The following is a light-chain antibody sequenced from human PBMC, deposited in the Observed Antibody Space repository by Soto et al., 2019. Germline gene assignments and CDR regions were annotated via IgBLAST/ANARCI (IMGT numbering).Light chain of an antibody. CDR2: EVS. Sequence: QSVLTQPASVSGSPGQWITISCTGNSSDVGGYNYVSWYQQHPGKAPKLMIYEVSNRPSGVSNRFSGSKSGNTASLTISGLQAEDEADYYCSSYTSSSTRVFGGGTKLTVL. J-gene: IGLJ3*02. V-gene: IGLV2-14*01. CDR1: SSDVGGYNY. CDR3: SSYTSSSTRV.